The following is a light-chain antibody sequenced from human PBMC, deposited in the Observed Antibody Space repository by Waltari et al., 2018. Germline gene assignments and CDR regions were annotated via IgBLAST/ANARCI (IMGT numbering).Light chain of an antibody. Sequence: EVVMTQSPVTLSLSPGVRATLSCWASQHVGTNVAWSQLKPGQAPRLLMYGASTRATVVPGSFSGRGSGTGFALTVSSLQSEDSAVYYCQHYNNPPLTVGGGTKVEI. CDR1: QHVGTN. V-gene: IGKV3-15*01. CDR3: QHYNNPPLT. J-gene: IGKJ4*01. CDR2: GAS.